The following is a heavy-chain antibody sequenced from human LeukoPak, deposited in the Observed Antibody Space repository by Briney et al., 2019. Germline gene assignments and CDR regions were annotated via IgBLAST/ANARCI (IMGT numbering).Heavy chain of an antibody. Sequence: PGGSLRLSCAASGFTFSSYGMHWVRQAPGKGLEWVAVISYDGSNKYYADSVKGRFTISRDNSKNTLYLQMNSLRAEDTAVYYCAKDLRIVVVPAATYGVDVWGKGTTVTVSS. J-gene: IGHJ6*04. CDR2: ISYDGSNK. CDR1: GFTFSSYG. D-gene: IGHD2-2*01. CDR3: AKDLRIVVVPAATYGVDV. V-gene: IGHV3-30*18.